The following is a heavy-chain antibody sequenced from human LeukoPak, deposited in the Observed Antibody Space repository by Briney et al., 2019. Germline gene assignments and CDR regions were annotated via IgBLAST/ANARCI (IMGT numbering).Heavy chain of an antibody. CDR3: AREGVDRYSGYEILLPDY. CDR2: ISYDGSNK. Sequence: GRSLRLSCAASGFTFSSYAMHWVRQAPGKGLEWVAVISYDGSNKYYADSVKGRFTISRDNSKNTLYLQMNSLRAEDTAVYYCAREGVDRYSGYEILLPDYWGQGTLVTVSS. D-gene: IGHD5-12*01. CDR1: GFTFSSYA. V-gene: IGHV3-30*04. J-gene: IGHJ4*02.